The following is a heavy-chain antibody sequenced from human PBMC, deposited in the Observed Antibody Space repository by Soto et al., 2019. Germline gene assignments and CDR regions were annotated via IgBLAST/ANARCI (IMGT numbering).Heavy chain of an antibody. CDR2: IKDGGRT. CDR3: ARGQEGVVATH. CDR1: GGSLSGYY. Sequence: QVQLQQWGAGLLKPSETLSLNCAVNGGSLSGYYWSWIRQPPGKGLEWIGEIKDGGRTNYSPSLMSXXTXSXATSNSQFSLRLYSVTAADTGVYSCARGQEGVVATHWDQGTLVTVSS. D-gene: IGHD5-12*01. J-gene: IGHJ4*02. V-gene: IGHV4-34*01.